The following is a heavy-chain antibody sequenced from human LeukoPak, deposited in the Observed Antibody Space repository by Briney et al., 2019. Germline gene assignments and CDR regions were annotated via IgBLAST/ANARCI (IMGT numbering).Heavy chain of an antibody. J-gene: IGHJ4*02. V-gene: IGHV1-18*01. CDR1: GYSFTTFH. Sequence: ASVKVSCKAAGYSFTTFHISWVRQAPGQGLEWMGWISAYNGNTNYAQKLQGRVTMTTDTSTSTAYMELRSLRSDDTAVYYCARTPSTSETAAGSFDYWGQGTLVTVSS. CDR2: ISAYNGNT. CDR3: ARTPSTSETAAGSFDY. D-gene: IGHD6-13*01.